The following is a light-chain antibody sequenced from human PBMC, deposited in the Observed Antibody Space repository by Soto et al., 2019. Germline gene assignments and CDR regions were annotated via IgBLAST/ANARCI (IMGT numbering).Light chain of an antibody. CDR1: QSVSSSY. Sequence: EVVLTQSPDTLSLSPGESATLSCRASQSVSSSYLAWYQQKPGQAPRLLTYGASTRATGIPDRFSGSGSGTDFTLTISRLEPEDFAVFYCQQYDDSITFGQGTRLEIE. CDR3: QQYDDSIT. J-gene: IGKJ5*01. V-gene: IGKV3-20*01. CDR2: GAS.